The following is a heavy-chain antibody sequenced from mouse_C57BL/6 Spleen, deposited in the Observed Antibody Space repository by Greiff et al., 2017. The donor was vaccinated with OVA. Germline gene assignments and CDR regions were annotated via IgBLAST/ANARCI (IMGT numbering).Heavy chain of an antibody. CDR3: ARDRELDYFDY. CDR1: GFTFSSYA. Sequence: EVKLVESGGGLVKPGGSLKLSCAASGFTFSSYAMSWVRQTPEKRLEWVATISDGGSYTYYPDNVKGRFTISRDNAKNNLYLQMSHLKSEDTAMYYCARDRELDYFDYWGQGTTLTVSS. D-gene: IGHD4-1*01. V-gene: IGHV5-4*01. J-gene: IGHJ2*01. CDR2: ISDGGSYT.